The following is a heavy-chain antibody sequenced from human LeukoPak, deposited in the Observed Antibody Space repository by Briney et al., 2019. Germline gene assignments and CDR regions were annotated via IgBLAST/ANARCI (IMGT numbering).Heavy chain of an antibody. CDR2: FDPEDGET. Sequence: ASVKVSCKVSGYTLTELSMHWVRQAPGKGLEWMGGFDPEDGETIYAQKFQGRVTMTEDTSTDTAYMELRSLRSDDTAVYYCARASIGGTSCFYYWGQGTLVTVSS. J-gene: IGHJ4*02. D-gene: IGHD2-2*01. V-gene: IGHV1-24*01. CDR1: GYTLTELS. CDR3: ARASIGGTSCFYY.